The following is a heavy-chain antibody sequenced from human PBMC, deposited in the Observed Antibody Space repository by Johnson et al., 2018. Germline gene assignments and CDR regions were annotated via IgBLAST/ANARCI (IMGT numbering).Heavy chain of an antibody. CDR3: ARAKWGYGDLNAFDI. D-gene: IGHD4-17*01. J-gene: IGHJ3*02. CDR2: VYYSGST. Sequence: QVQLQEAGPGLAQPSETLSLTCTVSGGSISNSNYYWGWIRQPPGKGLEWIASVYYSGSTSYNPSLKSRVTISVDMAKNQFSLKLSSVTAADTAVYYCARAKWGYGDLNAFDIWGQGTMVIVSS. V-gene: IGHV4-39*07. CDR1: GGSISNSNYY.